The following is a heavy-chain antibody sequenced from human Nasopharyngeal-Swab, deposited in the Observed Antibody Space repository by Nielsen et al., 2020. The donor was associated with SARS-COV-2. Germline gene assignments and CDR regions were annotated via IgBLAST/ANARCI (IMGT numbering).Heavy chain of an antibody. Sequence: GESLKISCAASGFTFSSYGMHWVRQAPGKGLEWVAVISYDGSNKYYADSVKGRFTISRDNSKNTLYLQMNGLRAEDTAVYYCAKDLKYYDILTGYMQISYPRRYYYYGMDVWGQGTTVTVSS. D-gene: IGHD3-9*01. CDR1: GFTFSSYG. V-gene: IGHV3-30*18. J-gene: IGHJ6*02. CDR2: ISYDGSNK. CDR3: AKDLKYYDILTGYMQISYPRRYYYYGMDV.